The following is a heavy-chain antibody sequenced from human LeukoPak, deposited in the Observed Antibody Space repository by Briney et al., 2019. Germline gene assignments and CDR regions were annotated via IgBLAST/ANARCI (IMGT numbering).Heavy chain of an antibody. CDR2: IRFDGSNK. D-gene: IGHD3-10*01. CDR1: GFSFSKYG. V-gene: IGHV3-30*02. J-gene: IGHJ4*02. Sequence: GGSLRLSCAASGFSFSKYGMHWVRQAPGKGLEWVAFIRFDGSNKYYADSVKGRFTISRDNSKNTVYLQMNSLRTEDTAVYYCARSLTMVRAYDYWGQGTLVTVSS. CDR3: ARSLTMVRAYDY.